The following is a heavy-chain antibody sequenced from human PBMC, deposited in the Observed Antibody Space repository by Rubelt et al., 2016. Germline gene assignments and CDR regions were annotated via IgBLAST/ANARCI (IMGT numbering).Heavy chain of an antibody. V-gene: IGHV3-23*03. Sequence: EVQLLESGGGLVQPGGSLRLSCAASGFTFSSYAMSWVRQAPGKGLEWVSVIYSGGSTYYADSGKGRFTISRDNAKNSLYLQMNSLRTEDTALYYCARLPNSLVRGSTNYYDYWGQGTLVTVSS. CDR1: GFTFSSYA. D-gene: IGHD3-10*02. J-gene: IGHJ4*02. CDR3: ARLPNSLVRGSTNYYDY. CDR2: IYSGGST.